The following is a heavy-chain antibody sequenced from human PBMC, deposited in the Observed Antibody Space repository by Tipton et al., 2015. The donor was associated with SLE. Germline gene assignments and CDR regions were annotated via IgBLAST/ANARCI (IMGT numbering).Heavy chain of an antibody. CDR3: AKGSGWYKD. Sequence: SLRLSCAASGFTSSGSGMHWVRQAPGKGLEWVGRMRTKGDSYATAYAASVEGRFTISREDSKNVAYLQMNSLKTEDTAVYYCAKGSGWYKDWGQGTLVTVSS. V-gene: IGHV3-73*01. D-gene: IGHD6-19*01. CDR1: GFTSSGSG. J-gene: IGHJ4*02. CDR2: MRTKGDSYAT.